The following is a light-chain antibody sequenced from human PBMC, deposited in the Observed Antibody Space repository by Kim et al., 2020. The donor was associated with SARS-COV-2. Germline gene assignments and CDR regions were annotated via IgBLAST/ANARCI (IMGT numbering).Light chain of an antibody. CDR2: LGS. CDR1: QSLLHSNGYNY. V-gene: IGKV2-28*01. J-gene: IGKJ2*01. CDR3: MQALRNPRT. Sequence: DIVMTQSPLSLPVTPGEPASISCRSSQSLLHSNGYNYLDWYLQKPGQSPQLLIYLGSNRASGVPDRFSGSGSGTDFTLKVSRVEAEDVGVYYCMQALRNPRTFSQGTKLEI.